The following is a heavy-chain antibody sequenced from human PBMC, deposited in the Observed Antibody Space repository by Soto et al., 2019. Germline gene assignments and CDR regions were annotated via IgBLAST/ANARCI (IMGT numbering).Heavy chain of an antibody. CDR2: IWYDGSNK. D-gene: IGHD3-22*01. CDR1: GFTFSSYG. V-gene: IGHV3-33*01. Sequence: QVQLVESGGGVVQPGRSLRLSCAASGFTFSSYGMHWVRQAPGKGLEWVAVIWYDGSNKYYADSVKGRFTISRDNSKNTLYLQMNSLRAEDTAVYYCARFMYYYDSSGYFDIWGQGTMVTVSS. CDR3: ARFMYYYDSSGYFDI. J-gene: IGHJ3*02.